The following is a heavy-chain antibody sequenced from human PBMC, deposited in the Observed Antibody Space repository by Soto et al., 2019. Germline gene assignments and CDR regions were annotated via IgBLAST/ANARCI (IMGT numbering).Heavy chain of an antibody. CDR3: AKDKVSGYSGYDWRYYYYGMDV. CDR2: ISGSGGST. CDR1: GFTFSSYA. D-gene: IGHD5-12*01. V-gene: IGHV3-23*01. J-gene: IGHJ6*02. Sequence: GGSLRLSCAASGFTFSSYAMSWVRQAPGKGLEWVSAISGSGGSTYYADSVKGRFTISRDNSKNTLYLQMNSLRAEDTAVYYCAKDKVSGYSGYDWRYYYYGMDVWGQGTTVTVSS.